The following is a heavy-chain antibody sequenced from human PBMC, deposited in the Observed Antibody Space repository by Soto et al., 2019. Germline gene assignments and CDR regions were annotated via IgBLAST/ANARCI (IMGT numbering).Heavy chain of an antibody. V-gene: IGHV3-13*01. CDR1: GFTFSTYD. J-gene: IGHJ4*01. CDR2: IGTAGDT. Sequence: GGSLRLSCATSGFTFSTYDMHWVRQATGKRLEWVSAIGTAGDTYYPDSVKGRFTISRENAKKSLYLQMNSLRAGDTAVYYCARGLPRVIGGSGSYYEYWGHGTLVTVSS. CDR3: ARGLPRVIGGSGSYYEY. D-gene: IGHD3-10*01.